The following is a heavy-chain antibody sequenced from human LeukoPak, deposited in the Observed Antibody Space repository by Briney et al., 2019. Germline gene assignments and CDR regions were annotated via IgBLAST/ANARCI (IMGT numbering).Heavy chain of an antibody. V-gene: IGHV5-51*01. Sequence: GESLKISCKGSGYSFTSYWIGWVRQMPGKGLEGMGSIYPGDSDTRYSPSFQGQVTISADKSISTAYLQWSSLKASDTAMYYCARINLYSSSSARYYYYYYMDVWGKGTTVTVSS. CDR3: ARINLYSSSSARYYYYYYMDV. J-gene: IGHJ6*03. CDR1: GYSFTSYW. CDR2: IYPGDSDT. D-gene: IGHD6-6*01.